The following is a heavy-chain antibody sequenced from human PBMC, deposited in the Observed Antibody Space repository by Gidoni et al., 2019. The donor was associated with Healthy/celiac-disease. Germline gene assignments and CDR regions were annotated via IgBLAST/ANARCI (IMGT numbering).Heavy chain of an antibody. Sequence: EVQLVVSGGGLVQPGGSLRLSCAASGFTVSSYAMSWVRQAPGKGLEWVSSISGSGGSTYYADSVKGRFTISRDNSKNTLYLQMNSLRAEDTAVYYCAKDGAVYYDSSGYSDAFDIWGQGTMVTVSS. J-gene: IGHJ3*02. V-gene: IGHV3-23*04. CDR3: AKDGAVYYDSSGYSDAFDI. CDR2: ISGSGGST. CDR1: GFTVSSYA. D-gene: IGHD3-22*01.